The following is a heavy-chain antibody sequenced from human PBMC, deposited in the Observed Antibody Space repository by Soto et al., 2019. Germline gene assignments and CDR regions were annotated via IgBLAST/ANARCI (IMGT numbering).Heavy chain of an antibody. CDR2: IYYSGST. D-gene: IGHD3-16*01. CDR1: GGSISSYY. CDR3: ARDKGGYYYGMDV. J-gene: IGHJ6*02. Sequence: QVQLQESGPGLVKPSETLSLTCTVSGGSISSYYWSWIRQPPGKGLEWIGYIYYSGSTNYNPSLKSRVTISVDTSKNQFSLKLSSVTAADTAVYYCARDKGGYYYGMDVWGQGTTVTVSS. V-gene: IGHV4-59*01.